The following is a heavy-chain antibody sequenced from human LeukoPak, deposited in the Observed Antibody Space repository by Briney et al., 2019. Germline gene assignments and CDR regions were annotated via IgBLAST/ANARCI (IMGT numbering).Heavy chain of an antibody. V-gene: IGHV4-61*01. CDR2: IYYSGST. CDR3: AGEPKPLWLDAFDI. J-gene: IGHJ3*02. D-gene: IGHD5-18*01. CDR1: GGSVSSGSYY. Sequence: PSETLSLTCTVSGGSVSSGSYYWSWIRQPPGKGLEWIGYIYYSGSTNYNPSLKSRVTISVDTSKNQFSLKLSSVTAADTAVYYCAGEPKPLWLDAFDIWGQGTMVTVSS.